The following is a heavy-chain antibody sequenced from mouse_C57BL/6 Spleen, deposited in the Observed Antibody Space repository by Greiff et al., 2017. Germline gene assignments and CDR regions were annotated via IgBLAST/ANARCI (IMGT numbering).Heavy chain of an antibody. CDR3: ANWDYFDY. D-gene: IGHD4-1*01. Sequence: QVQLQQSGPELVKPGASVTISCKASGYAFSSSWMNWVKQRPGTGLEWIGRIYPGDGDTNYNGKFKGKATLTADKSSSTAYMQLSSLTSEDSAVYFCANWDYFDYWGQGTTLTVSS. V-gene: IGHV1-82*01. CDR1: GYAFSSSW. J-gene: IGHJ2*01. CDR2: IYPGDGDT.